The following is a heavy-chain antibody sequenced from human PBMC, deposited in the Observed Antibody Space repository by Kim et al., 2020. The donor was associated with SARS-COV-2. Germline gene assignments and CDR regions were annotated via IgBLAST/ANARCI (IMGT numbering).Heavy chain of an antibody. Sequence: GGSLRLSCAASGFTVTSKYMTWVRQAPGKGLEWVSLIYGDGATYYADSVKGRFTISRDISENTVYLQMNSLRVEDTAVYYCASGYCRDGSCDTRHGVDVWGQGTAVTVSS. CDR3: ASGYCRDGSCDTRHGVDV. J-gene: IGHJ6*02. D-gene: IGHD2-15*01. CDR2: IYGDGAT. CDR1: GFTVTSKY. V-gene: IGHV3-53*01.